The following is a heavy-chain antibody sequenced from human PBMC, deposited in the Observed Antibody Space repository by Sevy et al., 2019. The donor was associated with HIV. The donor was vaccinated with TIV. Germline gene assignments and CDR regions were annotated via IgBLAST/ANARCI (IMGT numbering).Heavy chain of an antibody. CDR2: ISSSSSHI. D-gene: IGHD3-10*01. V-gene: IGHV3-21*01. CDR1: GFTFSIYS. CDR3: ARHHTYYDSGTILGWFAP. J-gene: IGHJ5*02. Sequence: GGSLRLSCAASGFTFSIYSMNWVRQAPGKGLEWVSSISSSSSHIYYGDSVKGRFTISRDNAKNSLYLQMNSLRAEDTAVYYCARHHTYYDSGTILGWFAPWGQGTLVTVSS.